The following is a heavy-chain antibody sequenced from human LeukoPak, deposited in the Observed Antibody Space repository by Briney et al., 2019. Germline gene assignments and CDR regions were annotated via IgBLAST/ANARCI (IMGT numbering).Heavy chain of an antibody. Sequence: GGGLMLSFAAPRFTFSNYWMTSVRQTPGKGLGMVAHIKEDGSEKTEVDSVKGRFTISRDNAKNSLYLQMNSLRAEDTAVYYCARAGSSSSRDYWGQGTLVTVSS. V-gene: IGHV3-7*04. CDR2: IKEDGSEK. CDR1: RFTFSNYW. J-gene: IGHJ4*02. CDR3: ARAGSSSSRDY. D-gene: IGHD6-6*01.